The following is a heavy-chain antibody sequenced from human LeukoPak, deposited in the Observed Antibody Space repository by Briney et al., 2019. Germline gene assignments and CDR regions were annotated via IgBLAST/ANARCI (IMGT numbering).Heavy chain of an antibody. CDR1: GGTFSSYA. J-gene: IGHJ4*02. CDR2: VNPIFGTA. CDR3: ARVGGYGVFDY. D-gene: IGHD5-12*01. V-gene: IGHV1-69*13. Sequence: VASVKVSCKASGGTFSSYAISWVRQAPGPGLELKGGVNPIFGTANYAQKFQGRVTITADESTSTAYVEVRSLRPEDTAVYYCARVGGYGVFDYWGQGTLVTVSS.